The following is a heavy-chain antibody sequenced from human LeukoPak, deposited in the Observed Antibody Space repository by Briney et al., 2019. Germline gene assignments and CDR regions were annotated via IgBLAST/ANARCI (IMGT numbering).Heavy chain of an antibody. J-gene: IGHJ4*02. Sequence: KAGGSLRLSCAASGFTFSDYNMRWIRQAPGKGLEWVSSISRSGSTKYYADSVKGRFTISRDNAKNSLYLQMNSLRAEDTAVYYCARYGGPSTVVTGSLGYWGQGTLVTVSS. CDR2: ISRSGSTK. CDR3: ARYGGPSTVVTGSLGY. D-gene: IGHD4-23*01. CDR1: GFTFSDYN. V-gene: IGHV3-11*04.